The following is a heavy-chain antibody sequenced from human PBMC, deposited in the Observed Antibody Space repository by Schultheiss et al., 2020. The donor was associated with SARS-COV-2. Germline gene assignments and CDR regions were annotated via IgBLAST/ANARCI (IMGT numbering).Heavy chain of an antibody. D-gene: IGHD6-19*01. CDR3: ARDAPSGWPEEGDYYYYYGMDV. Sequence: SQTLSLTCTVSGGSISSYYWSWIRQPPGKGLEWIGYIYYSGSTNYNPSLKSRVTISVDTSKNQFSLKLSSVTAADTAVYYCARDAPSGWPEEGDYYYYYGMDVWGQGTTVTVSS. V-gene: IGHV4-59*01. CDR2: IYYSGST. J-gene: IGHJ6*02. CDR1: GGSISSYY.